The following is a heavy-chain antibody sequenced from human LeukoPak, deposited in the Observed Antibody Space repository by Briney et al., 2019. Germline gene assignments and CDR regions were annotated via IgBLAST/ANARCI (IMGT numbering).Heavy chain of an antibody. V-gene: IGHV4-39*07. J-gene: IGHJ4*01. Sequence: PSETLSLTCTVSGGSISSSSYYWGWIRQPPGKGLEWIGSIYYSGSTYYNPSLKSRVTISVDTSKNQFSLKLSSVTAADTAVYYCASLTPAINFYDSRGYYPEYWGHGTLVTVSS. CDR3: ASLTPAINFYDSRGYYPEY. CDR2: IYYSGST. D-gene: IGHD3-22*01. CDR1: GGSISSSSYY.